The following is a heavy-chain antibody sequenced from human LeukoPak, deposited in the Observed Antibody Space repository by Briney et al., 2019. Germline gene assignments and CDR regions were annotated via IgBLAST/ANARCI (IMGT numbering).Heavy chain of an antibody. CDR3: ARPSTGRAFDI. Sequence: GGSLSLSCAASGFPFSSYSMIWVRQAPGKALEWVSYISSSSSTIYYADSVKGRFTISRDNAKNSLYLQINSLRAEDTAVYYCARPSTGRAFDIWGQGTMVTVSS. V-gene: IGHV3-48*01. CDR1: GFPFSSYS. J-gene: IGHJ3*02. CDR2: ISSSSSTI. D-gene: IGHD3-10*01.